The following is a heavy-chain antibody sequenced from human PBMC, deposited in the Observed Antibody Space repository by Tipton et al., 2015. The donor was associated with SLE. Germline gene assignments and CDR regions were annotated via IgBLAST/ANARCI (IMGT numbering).Heavy chain of an antibody. D-gene: IGHD6-13*01. CDR1: GGSISGTYY. CDR3: ARRGALAAAGVYYYGMDV. J-gene: IGHJ6*02. CDR2: IHTSGST. V-gene: IGHV4-61*02. Sequence: LRLSCTVSGGSISGTYYWNWIRQSAGKGLEWIGRIHTSGSTNYNPSLKSRVTISLDTSKNQFSLRLTPVTAADTAVYYCARRGALAAAGVYYYGMDVWGQGTTVTVSS.